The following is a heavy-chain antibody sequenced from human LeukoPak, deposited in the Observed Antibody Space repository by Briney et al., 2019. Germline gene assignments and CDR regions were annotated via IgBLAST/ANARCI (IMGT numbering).Heavy chain of an antibody. D-gene: IGHD3-22*01. CDR2: IDTDGSYT. Sequence: GGSLRLSCAASGFSFSMYWMHWVRQAPGKGLVWVSRIDTDGSYTNYADSVKGRFTISRDNAKNTLYLQMNSLRAEDTAVYYCAKVTYYYDSSGLDYWGQGTLVTVSS. V-gene: IGHV3-74*01. CDR1: GFSFSMYW. CDR3: AKVTYYYDSSGLDY. J-gene: IGHJ4*02.